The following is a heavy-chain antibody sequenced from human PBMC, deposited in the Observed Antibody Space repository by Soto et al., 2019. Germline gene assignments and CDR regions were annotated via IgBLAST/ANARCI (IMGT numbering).Heavy chain of an antibody. CDR1: GGSISSYY. D-gene: IGHD6-13*01. Sequence: PSETLSLTCTVSGGSISSYYWSWIRQPAGKGLEWIGRIYTSGSTNYNPSLKSRVTMSVDTSKNQFSLKLSSVTAADTAVYYCKRVTERQLPPYYYSGMDVWGQGTTVTVS. CDR2: IYTSGST. J-gene: IGHJ6*02. CDR3: KRVTERQLPPYYYSGMDV. V-gene: IGHV4-4*07.